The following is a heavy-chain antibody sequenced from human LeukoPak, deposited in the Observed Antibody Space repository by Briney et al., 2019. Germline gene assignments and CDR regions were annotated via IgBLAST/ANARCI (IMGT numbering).Heavy chain of an antibody. V-gene: IGHV3-21*01. CDR2: ISSSSSYI. Sequence: GGSLRLSCAASGFTFSSYSMNWVRQAPGKGLEWVSSISSSSSYIYYADSVKGRFTISRDNAKNTLYLQMNSLRAEDTAVYYCATLGRVDVADYWGQGTLVTVSS. CDR3: ATLGRVDVADY. J-gene: IGHJ4*02. CDR1: GFTFSSYS. D-gene: IGHD7-27*01.